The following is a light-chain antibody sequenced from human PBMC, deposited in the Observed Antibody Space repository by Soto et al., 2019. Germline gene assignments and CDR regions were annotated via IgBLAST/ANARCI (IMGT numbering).Light chain of an antibody. CDR1: QSISSH. V-gene: IGKV1-27*01. Sequence: DIQMAQSPSSLSASIGDRVTITCRTSQSISSHLNWYQHKPGKAPKLLIYAASTLQSGVPSRFSGSGSGTDFTLTISSLQPEDVATYSCQKYNSAPLTFGGGTEVEIK. CDR2: AAS. CDR3: QKYNSAPLT. J-gene: IGKJ4*01.